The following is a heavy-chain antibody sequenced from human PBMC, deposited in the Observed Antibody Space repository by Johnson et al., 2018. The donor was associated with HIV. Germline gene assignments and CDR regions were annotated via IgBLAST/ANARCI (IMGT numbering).Heavy chain of an antibody. V-gene: IGHV3-11*04. J-gene: IGHJ3*02. CDR3: TRAGQGAYSSSWYGTLGAFDI. CDR1: GFTFSDYY. Sequence: QVQLVESGGGLVQPGRSLRLSCAASGFTFSDYYMSWIRQAPGKGPEWVSYISSSGSTIYYADSVKGRFTISRDNSKNTLYLQMNSLRAEDTAVYYCTRAGQGAYSSSWYGTLGAFDIWGQGTMVTVSS. CDR2: ISSSGSTI. D-gene: IGHD6-13*01.